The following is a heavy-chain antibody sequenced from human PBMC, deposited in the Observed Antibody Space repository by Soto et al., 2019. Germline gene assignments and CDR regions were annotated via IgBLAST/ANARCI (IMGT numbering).Heavy chain of an antibody. CDR2: INHSGST. V-gene: IGHV4-34*01. J-gene: IGHJ6*02. CDR1: GGSFSGYY. Sequence: SETLSLTCAVYGGSFSGYYWSWIRQPPGKGLEWIGEINHSGSTNYNPSLKSRVTISVDTSKNQFSLKLSSVTAADTAVYYCARSLTRYYYYYGMDVCGQGTTVTVSS. CDR3: ARSLTRYYYYYGMDV.